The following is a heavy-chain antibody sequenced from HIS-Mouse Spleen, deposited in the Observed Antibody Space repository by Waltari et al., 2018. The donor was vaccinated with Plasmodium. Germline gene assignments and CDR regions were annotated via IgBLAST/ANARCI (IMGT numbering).Heavy chain of an antibody. Sequence: EVQLVESGGGLVQPGGSLRHACPASGFTFGSYWMSWVRQAPGKGLEWVANIKQDGSEKYYVDSVKGRFTISRDNAKNSLYLQMNSLRAEDTAVYYCASSWYWYFDLWGRGTLVTVSS. V-gene: IGHV3-7*01. D-gene: IGHD6-13*01. CDR1: GFTFGSYW. J-gene: IGHJ2*01. CDR2: IKQDGSEK. CDR3: ASSWYWYFDL.